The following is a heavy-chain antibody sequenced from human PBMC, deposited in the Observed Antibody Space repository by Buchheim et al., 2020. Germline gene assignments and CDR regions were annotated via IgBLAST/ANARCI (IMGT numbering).Heavy chain of an antibody. J-gene: IGHJ6*02. V-gene: IGHV3-30*18. CDR1: GFTFSSYG. CDR2: ISYDGSNK. Sequence: QVQLVESGGGVVQPGRSLRLSCAASGFTFSSYGMHWVRQAPGKGLEWVAVISYDGSNKYYADSVQGRFTISRDNSKNTLYLQMNSLRAEDTAVYYCAKRLSPSGYSYGEGYGMDVWGQGTT. D-gene: IGHD5-18*01. CDR3: AKRLSPSGYSYGEGYGMDV.